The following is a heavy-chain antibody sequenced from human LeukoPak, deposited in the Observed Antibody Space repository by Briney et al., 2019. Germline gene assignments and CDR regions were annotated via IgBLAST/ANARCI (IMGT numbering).Heavy chain of an antibody. J-gene: IGHJ3*02. Sequence: ASVKVSCKASGGTFSSYALSWVRQAPGQGLEWMGGISAYNGNTNYAQKLQGRVTMTTDTSTSTAYMELRSLRSDDTAVYYCATEYSSSSGAFDIWGQGTMVTVSS. V-gene: IGHV1-18*01. CDR3: ATEYSSSSGAFDI. CDR2: ISAYNGNT. D-gene: IGHD6-6*01. CDR1: GGTFSSYA.